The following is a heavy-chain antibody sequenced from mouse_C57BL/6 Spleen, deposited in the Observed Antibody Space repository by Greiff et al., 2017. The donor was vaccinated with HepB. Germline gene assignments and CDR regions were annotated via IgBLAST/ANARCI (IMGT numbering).Heavy chain of an antibody. CDR1: GFSLTSYG. D-gene: IGHD2-3*01. CDR2: IWGGGST. V-gene: IGHV2-9*01. CDR3: AKHGSDDGSLAY. J-gene: IGHJ3*01. Sequence: QVQLKESGPGLVAPSQSLSITCTVSGFSLTSYGVDWVRQPPGKGLEWLGVIWGGGSTNYNSALMSRLSISKDNSKSQVFLKMNSLRTDDTAMYYCAKHGSDDGSLAYWGQGTLVTVSA.